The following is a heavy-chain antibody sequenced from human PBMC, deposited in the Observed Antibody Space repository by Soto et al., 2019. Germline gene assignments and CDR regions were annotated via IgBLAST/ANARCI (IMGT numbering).Heavy chain of an antibody. Sequence: GSLRLSCAASGLTFSNAWMNWVRQAPGKGLEWVGQIKSKTDGGTIFYPAPVKGRFIISRDDSTNTLYLQMNSLETEDTAVYYCTTAHPRGPDYWGQGTLVTVSS. D-gene: IGHD5-12*01. CDR1: GLTFSNAW. J-gene: IGHJ4*02. CDR3: TTAHPRGPDY. V-gene: IGHV3-15*01. CDR2: IKSKTDGGTI.